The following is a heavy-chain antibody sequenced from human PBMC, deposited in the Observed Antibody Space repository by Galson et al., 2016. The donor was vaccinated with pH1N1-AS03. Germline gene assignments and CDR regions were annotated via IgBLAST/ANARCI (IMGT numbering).Heavy chain of an antibody. J-gene: IGHJ3*02. V-gene: IGHV3-74*01. Sequence: SLRLSCAASGFTFSTYWIHWVRQAPGKGLMWVSRINSDGSSTNYADSVRGRFTISRDNAKNTLYLQMNSLRVGDTAVYYCARSRFGLKSTLDIRGQGTMVTVSS. CDR1: GFTFSTYW. CDR3: ARSRFGLKSTLDI. D-gene: IGHD2/OR15-2a*01. CDR2: INSDGSST.